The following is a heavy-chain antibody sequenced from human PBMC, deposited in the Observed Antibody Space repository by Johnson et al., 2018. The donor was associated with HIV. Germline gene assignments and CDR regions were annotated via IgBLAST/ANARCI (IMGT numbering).Heavy chain of an antibody. V-gene: IGHV3-30-3*01. J-gene: IGHJ3*02. D-gene: IGHD4-11*01. Sequence: QVQLVESGGGVVQPGRSLRLSCVASGFTFSSYAMHWVRQAPGKGLEWVAVISYDGNNKYYADSVKGRFTISRNNSKNTLYLQINSLRAEDTAIYYFARVTSPMTTARYGAFDIWGQGTMVTVSS. CDR1: GFTFSSYA. CDR2: ISYDGNNK. CDR3: ARVTSPMTTARYGAFDI.